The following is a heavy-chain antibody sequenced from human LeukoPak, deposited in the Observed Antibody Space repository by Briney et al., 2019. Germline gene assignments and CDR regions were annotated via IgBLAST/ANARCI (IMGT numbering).Heavy chain of an antibody. V-gene: IGHV3-53*01. CDR3: ARVAPDGDYGY. D-gene: IGHD4-17*01. Sequence: GGCLRLSCAASGFTVSSNYMSWVRQAPGKGLEWVSVIYSGGSTYYADSVKRRFTISRDNSKNTLYLQMNSLRAEDTAVYYCARVAPDGDYGYWGQGTLVTVSS. CDR2: IYSGGST. J-gene: IGHJ4*02. CDR1: GFTVSSNY.